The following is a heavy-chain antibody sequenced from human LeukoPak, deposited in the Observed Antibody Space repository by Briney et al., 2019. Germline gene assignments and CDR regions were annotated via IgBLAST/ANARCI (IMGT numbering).Heavy chain of an antibody. J-gene: IGHJ6*02. CDR1: GGTFSSYA. Sequence: PRASVKVSCKASGGTFSSYAISWVRQAPGQGLEWMGGIIPIFGTANYAQKFQGRVTITADESTSTAYMELSSLRSEDTAVYYCARGNADGIQLWLPDRYYYYGMDVWGQGTTVTVSS. D-gene: IGHD5-18*01. CDR3: ARGNADGIQLWLPDRYYYYGMDV. CDR2: IIPIFGTA. V-gene: IGHV1-69*13.